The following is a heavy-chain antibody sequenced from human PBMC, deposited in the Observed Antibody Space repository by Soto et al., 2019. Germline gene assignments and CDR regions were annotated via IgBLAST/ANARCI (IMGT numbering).Heavy chain of an antibody. CDR3: AIRASYYDSSGYFDY. CDR1: GFTFSSYW. Sequence: GGSLRLSCSASGFTFSSYWMHWVRQAPGKGLVWVSRINSDGSSTSYADSVKGRFTISRDNAKNTLYLQMNSLRAEDTAVYYCAIRASYYDSSGYFDYWGQGTLVTVSS. V-gene: IGHV3-74*01. D-gene: IGHD3-22*01. J-gene: IGHJ4*02. CDR2: INSDGSST.